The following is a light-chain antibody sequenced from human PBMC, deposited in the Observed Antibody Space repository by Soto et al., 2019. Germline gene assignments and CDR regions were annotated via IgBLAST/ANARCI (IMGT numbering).Light chain of an antibody. J-gene: IGKJ2*01. CDR3: QQYHTGPYS. CDR1: QDITNS. CDR2: DAS. V-gene: IGKV1-33*01. Sequence: DIQMTQSPSSLSASVGDRVTITCQARQDITNSLNWYQQKPGKAPKLLIYDASNLETGVPSRLMGSGSGTDFTFTISSLQPEDCATYYCQQYHTGPYSFGQGTKLEIK.